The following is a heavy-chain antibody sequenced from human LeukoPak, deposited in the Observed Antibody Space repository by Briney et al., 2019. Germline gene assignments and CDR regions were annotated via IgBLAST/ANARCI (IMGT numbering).Heavy chain of an antibody. CDR2: INRDGSGR. V-gene: IGHV3-7*03. CDR3: ARRNAMDV. Sequence: PGGSLRLSCAASGFTFSNYWMTWVRQAPGKGLEWVANINRDGSGRYYVDSVKGRFTISRDDAKSSLYLQMNSLRAEDTAVYYCARRNAMDVWGRGTTVIVFS. J-gene: IGHJ6*02. CDR1: GFTFSNYW.